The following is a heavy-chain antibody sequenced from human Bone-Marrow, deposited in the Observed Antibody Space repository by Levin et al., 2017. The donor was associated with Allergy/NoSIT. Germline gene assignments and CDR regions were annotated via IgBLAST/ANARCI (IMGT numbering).Heavy chain of an antibody. CDR1: GFSFSSYT. D-gene: IGHD3-16*01. CDR3: ARDRFVSGVSPKDV. J-gene: IGHJ6*04. Sequence: SCSASGFSFSSYTMSWVHQAPGKGLEWVASIDNSATHISYATSLGGRFTVSRDNGGNSLYLQMNSLRAEDTAMYYCARDRFVSGVSPKDVWGKGTTVTVSS. V-gene: IGHV3-21*01. CDR2: IDNSATHI.